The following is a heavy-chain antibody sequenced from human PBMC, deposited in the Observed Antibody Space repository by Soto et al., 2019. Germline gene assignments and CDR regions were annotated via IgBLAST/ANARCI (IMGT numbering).Heavy chain of an antibody. J-gene: IGHJ6*02. Sequence: SSVKVSSKASEGTFSSYAISWVRQAPGQGLEWMGGIIPIFGTANYGQKFQGRVTITADESTSTAYMELSSLRSEDTAVYYCATSIAAAGTNYYYYGMDVWGQGTTVTVPS. D-gene: IGHD6-13*01. CDR2: IIPIFGTA. CDR3: ATSIAAAGTNYYYYGMDV. CDR1: EGTFSSYA. V-gene: IGHV1-69*13.